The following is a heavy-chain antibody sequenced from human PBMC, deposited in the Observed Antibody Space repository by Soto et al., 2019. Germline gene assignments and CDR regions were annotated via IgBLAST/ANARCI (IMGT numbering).Heavy chain of an antibody. D-gene: IGHD1-26*01. V-gene: IGHV3-23*01. CDR3: AKKLGPVDGRKEPLDY. CDR2: ISGNSANT. CDR1: GFTFNTYV. Sequence: WGSLIVSCVSSGFTFNTYVMSWVRQAPGKGLEWVSEISGNSANTYYADSVKGRFTISRDNSKNTLYLQMNSLRADDTAVYYCAKKLGPVDGRKEPLDYWGQGTLVTVSS. J-gene: IGHJ4*02.